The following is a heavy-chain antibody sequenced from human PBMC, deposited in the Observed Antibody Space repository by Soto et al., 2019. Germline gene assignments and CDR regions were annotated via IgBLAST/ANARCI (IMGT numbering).Heavy chain of an antibody. CDR3: ARHGLQYYDFWSGYYAYFDY. CDR1: GYSFTSYW. J-gene: IGHJ4*02. D-gene: IGHD3-3*01. CDR2: IDPSDSYT. Sequence: GESLKISCKGSGYSFTSYWISWVRQMPGKGLEWMGRIDPSDSYTNYSPSFQGHVTISADKSISTAYLQWSSLKASDTAMYYCARHGLQYYDFWSGYYAYFDYWGQGTLVTVSS. V-gene: IGHV5-10-1*01.